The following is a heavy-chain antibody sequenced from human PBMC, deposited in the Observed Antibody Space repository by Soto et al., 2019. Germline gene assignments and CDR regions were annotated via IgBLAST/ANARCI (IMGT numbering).Heavy chain of an antibody. Sequence: GESLKISCKGSGYSFTSYWIGWMRQMPGKGLEWMGIIYPGDSDTRYSPSFQGQVTISADKSISTAYLQWSSLKASDTAMYYCARSTPYCSGGSCFDYWGQGTLVTVSS. V-gene: IGHV5-51*01. CDR3: ARSTPYCSGGSCFDY. D-gene: IGHD2-15*01. CDR2: IYPGDSDT. J-gene: IGHJ4*02. CDR1: GYSFTSYW.